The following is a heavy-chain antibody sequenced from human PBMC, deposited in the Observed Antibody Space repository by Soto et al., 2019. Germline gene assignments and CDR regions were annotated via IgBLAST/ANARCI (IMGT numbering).Heavy chain of an antibody. Sequence: QVQLVESGGGVVQPGRSLRLSCAASGFTFSSYAMHWVRQAPGKGLEWVAVISYDGSNKYYADSVKGRFTISRDTSKNTLYLQMNSLRAEDTAVYYCARSPDGGDHYWGQGTLVTVSS. D-gene: IGHD2-21*02. CDR2: ISYDGSNK. J-gene: IGHJ4*02. V-gene: IGHV3-30-3*01. CDR3: ARSPDGGDHY. CDR1: GFTFSSYA.